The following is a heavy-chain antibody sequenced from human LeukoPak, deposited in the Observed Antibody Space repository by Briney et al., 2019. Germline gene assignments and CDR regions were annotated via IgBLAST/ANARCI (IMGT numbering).Heavy chain of an antibody. V-gene: IGHV1-8*03. CDR1: GYTFTSYD. CDR2: MNPNSGNT. CDR3: AGFMRGSDAFDI. Sequence: GASVKVSCKASGYTFTSYDINWVRQATGQGLEWMGWMNPNSGNTGYAQKFQGRVTITRNTSISAAYMELSSLRSEDTAVYYCAGFMRGSDAFDIWGQGTMVTVSS. D-gene: IGHD1-26*01. J-gene: IGHJ3*02.